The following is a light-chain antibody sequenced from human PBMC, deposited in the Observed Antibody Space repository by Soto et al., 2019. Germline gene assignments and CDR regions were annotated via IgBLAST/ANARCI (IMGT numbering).Light chain of an antibody. V-gene: IGLV2-14*01. CDR2: EVT. CDR1: SSDVGAHYF. J-gene: IGLJ2*01. CDR3: ISYTRRKPVI. Sequence: QSALTQPASVSGSPGQSDTISCSGTSSDVGAHYFVSWYQHHPDTAPKVIILEVTKRPSGVSDRFAGPKTRNTPSLAISGLQAEDEADYYHISYTRRKPVIFGGGTKLTVL.